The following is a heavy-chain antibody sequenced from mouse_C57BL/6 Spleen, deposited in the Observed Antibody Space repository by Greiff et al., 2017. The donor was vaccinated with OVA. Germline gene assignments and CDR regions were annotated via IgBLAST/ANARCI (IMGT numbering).Heavy chain of an antibody. Sequence: EVKLVESGGGLVQPGESLTLSCESYEYEFPSHDMSWVRKTPETRLELVAALNSDGGSTYYPDTMEGRFIISRDNTKKTLYLQMSSLRSEDTTLYYCARRGGWNAMDYWGQGTSVTFSS. CDR2: LNSDGGST. CDR1: EYEFPSHD. V-gene: IGHV5-2*01. J-gene: IGHJ4*01. CDR3: ARRGGWNAMDY. D-gene: IGHD2-3*01.